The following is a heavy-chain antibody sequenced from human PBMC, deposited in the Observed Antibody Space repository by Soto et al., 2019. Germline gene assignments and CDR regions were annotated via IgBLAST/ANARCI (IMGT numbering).Heavy chain of an antibody. J-gene: IGHJ4*02. Sequence: QVQLVASGGGVVQPGRSLRLSCAASGFTFSSYAMHWVRQAPGKGLEWVAVISYDGSNKYYADSVKGRFTISRDNSQNTLYLQMDSLRADDTAVYYCARGDEWEPNFDYWGQGTLVTVSS. CDR2: ISYDGSNK. CDR1: GFTFSSYA. CDR3: ARGDEWEPNFDY. D-gene: IGHD1-26*01. V-gene: IGHV3-30-3*01.